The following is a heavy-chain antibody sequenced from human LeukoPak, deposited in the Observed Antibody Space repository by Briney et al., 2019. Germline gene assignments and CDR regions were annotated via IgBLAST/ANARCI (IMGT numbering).Heavy chain of an antibody. Sequence: GGSLRLSCAASGFTFSSYSMHWVRQAPGKGLEWVAVISYDGSNKYYADSVKGRFTISRDNSKNTLYLQMNSLRAEDTAVYYCAREGYYDSSGLDYWGQGTLVTVSS. D-gene: IGHD3-22*01. CDR2: ISYDGSNK. CDR3: AREGYYDSSGLDY. J-gene: IGHJ4*02. CDR1: GFTFSSYS. V-gene: IGHV3-30-3*01.